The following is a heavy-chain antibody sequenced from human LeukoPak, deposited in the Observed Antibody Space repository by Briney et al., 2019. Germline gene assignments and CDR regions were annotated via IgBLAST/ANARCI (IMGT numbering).Heavy chain of an antibody. D-gene: IGHD3-10*01. CDR2: IYYSGST. Sequence: SETLSLTCTVSGGSISSYYWSWIRQPPGKGLEWIGYIYYSGSTNSNPSLKSRVTISVDTSKNQFSLKLSSVTAADTAVYYCARAEEVAGSELLWFGELLFDAFDIWGQGTMVTVSS. V-gene: IGHV4-59*01. J-gene: IGHJ3*02. CDR3: ARAEEVAGSELLWFGELLFDAFDI. CDR1: GGSISSYY.